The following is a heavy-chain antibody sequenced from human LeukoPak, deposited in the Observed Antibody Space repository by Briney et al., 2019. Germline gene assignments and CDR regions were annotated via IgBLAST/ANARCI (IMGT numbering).Heavy chain of an antibody. V-gene: IGHV4-59*01. J-gene: IGHJ4*02. CDR3: AIRIAVAGSLIDY. CDR1: GGSISSYY. CDR2: IYYSGST. Sequence: PSETLSLTCTVSGGSISSYYWSWIRQPPGKGLEWIGYIYYSGSTNYNPSLKSRVTISVDTSKNQFSLKLSSVTAADTAVYYCAIRIAVAGSLIDYWGQGTLVTVSS. D-gene: IGHD6-19*01.